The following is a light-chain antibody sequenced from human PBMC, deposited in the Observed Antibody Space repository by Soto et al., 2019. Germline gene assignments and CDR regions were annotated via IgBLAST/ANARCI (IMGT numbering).Light chain of an antibody. Sequence: QSALTQPRSVSGSPGQSVTISCTGTSSDVGGYNYVSWYQQHPGKAPKLMIYDVTKRPSGVPDRFSGSKSGNTASLTISGLQAEDEADYYCEAWDDSLNGPVFGGGTKLTVL. CDR3: EAWDDSLNGPV. CDR1: SSDVGGYNY. J-gene: IGLJ3*02. V-gene: IGLV2-11*01. CDR2: DVT.